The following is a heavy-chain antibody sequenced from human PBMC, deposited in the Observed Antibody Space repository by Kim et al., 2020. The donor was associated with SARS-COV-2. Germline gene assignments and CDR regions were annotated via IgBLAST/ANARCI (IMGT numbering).Heavy chain of an antibody. Sequence: SETLSLTCDVSGDSISSGNWWSWVRQPPGKRLECIGEIYHSGNTNYNPSLKSRVSISVNNFKNQFSLQLNSVTAADTAVYYCARLRTETGSYFRFDYWGQGTLVTVYS. CDR3: ARLRTETGSYFRFDY. CDR2: IYHSGNT. J-gene: IGHJ4*02. CDR1: GDSISSGNW. D-gene: IGHD1-26*01. V-gene: IGHV4-4*02.